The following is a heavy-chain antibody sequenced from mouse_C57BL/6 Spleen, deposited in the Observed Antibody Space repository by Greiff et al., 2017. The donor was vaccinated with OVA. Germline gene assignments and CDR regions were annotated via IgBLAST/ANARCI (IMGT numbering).Heavy chain of an antibody. Sequence: EVKVVESGEGLVKPGGSLKLSCAASGFTFSSYAMSWVRQTPEKRLEWVAYISSGGDYIYYADTVKGRFTISRDNARNTLYLQMSSLKSEDTAMYYCTREGYYEGFAYWGQGTLVTVSA. D-gene: IGHD1-1*01. J-gene: IGHJ3*01. CDR2: ISSGGDYI. CDR1: GFTFSSYA. CDR3: TREGYYEGFAY. V-gene: IGHV5-9-1*02.